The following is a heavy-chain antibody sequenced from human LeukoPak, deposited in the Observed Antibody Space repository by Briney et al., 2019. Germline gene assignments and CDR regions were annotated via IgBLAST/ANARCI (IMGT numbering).Heavy chain of an antibody. D-gene: IGHD3-10*01. CDR2: INPNSGGT. CDR1: GYTFSGYY. CDR3: ARWPICGSGSYYGY. J-gene: IGHJ4*02. V-gene: IGHV1-2*02. Sequence: ASVKVSCKAFGYTFSGYYMHWVRQAPGQGLEWMGWINPNSGGTHYAQKFQGRVTMTRDTSISTAYMELSRLRSDDTAVYYCARWPICGSGSYYGYWGQGTLVTVSS.